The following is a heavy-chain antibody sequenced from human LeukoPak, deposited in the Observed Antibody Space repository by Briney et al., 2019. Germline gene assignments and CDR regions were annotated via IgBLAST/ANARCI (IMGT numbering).Heavy chain of an antibody. CDR3: ARDGGYCSGGSCYFAREYYFDY. V-gene: IGHV4-31*03. CDR2: IYYSGST. J-gene: IGHJ4*02. CDR1: GGSISSGGYY. Sequence: SQTLPLTCTVSGGSISSGGYYWSWIRQHPGKGLEWIGYIYYSGSTYYDPSLKSRVTVSVDTSKNQFSLKLSPVTAADTAVYYCARDGGYCSGGSCYFAREYYFDYWGQGTLVTVSS. D-gene: IGHD2-15*01.